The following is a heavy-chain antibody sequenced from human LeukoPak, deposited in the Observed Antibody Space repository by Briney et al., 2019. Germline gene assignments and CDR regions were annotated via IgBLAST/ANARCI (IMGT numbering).Heavy chain of an antibody. CDR1: GYSISSGYY. J-gene: IGHJ4*02. V-gene: IGHV4-38-2*02. CDR3: ASLYYDFWSGYYLYYFDY. Sequence: SETLSFTCTVSGYSISSGYYWGWIRQPPGKGLERIGSIYHSGSTYYNPSLKSRVTISVDTSKNQLSLKLSSVTAADTAVYYCASLYYDFWSGYYLYYFDYWGQGTPVTVSS. CDR2: IYHSGST. D-gene: IGHD3-3*01.